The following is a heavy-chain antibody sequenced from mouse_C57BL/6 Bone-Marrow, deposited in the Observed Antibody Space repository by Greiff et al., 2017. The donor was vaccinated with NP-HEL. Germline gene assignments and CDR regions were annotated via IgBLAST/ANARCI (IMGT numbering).Heavy chain of an antibody. CDR3: ANAYGSTLYYYAMDY. Sequence: QVQLQQPGAELVKPGASVKLSCKASGYTFTSYWMHWVKQRPGQGLEWIGMIHPNSGSTNYNEKFKSKATLTVDKSSSTAYMQLSSLTSEDSAVYYCANAYGSTLYYYAMDYWGQGTSVTVSS. V-gene: IGHV1-64*01. CDR2: IHPNSGST. CDR1: GYTFTSYW. J-gene: IGHJ4*01. D-gene: IGHD1-1*01.